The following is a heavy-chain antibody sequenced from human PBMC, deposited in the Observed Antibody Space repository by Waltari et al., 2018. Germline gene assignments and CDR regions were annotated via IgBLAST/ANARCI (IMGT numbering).Heavy chain of an antibody. CDR1: GASFSGYR. V-gene: IGHV4-34*01. J-gene: IGHJ6*04. Sequence: QVQLQQWGAGLLKPSETLSLTCAVYGASFSGYRWSWIRQPPGKGLERIGEINHGGGTNYKPSLKSRVTISVDTSKNQFSLKLNAVTAADTGVYYCARVNTMIRGISPPLDVWGRGATVTVSS. D-gene: IGHD3-10*01. CDR2: INHGGGT. CDR3: ARVNTMIRGISPPLDV.